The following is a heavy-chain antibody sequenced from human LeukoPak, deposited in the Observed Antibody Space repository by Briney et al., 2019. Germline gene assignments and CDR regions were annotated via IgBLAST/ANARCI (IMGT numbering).Heavy chain of an antibody. CDR2: IIPIFGTA. J-gene: IGHJ4*02. CDR3: ARGAIFGVVTIYFDY. V-gene: IGHV1-69*13. CDR1: GYTFTGYY. D-gene: IGHD3-3*01. Sequence: SVKVSCKASGYTFTGYYMHWVRQAPGQGLEWMGGIIPIFGTANYAQKFQGRVTITADESTSTAYMELSSLRSEDTAVYYCARGAIFGVVTIYFDYWGQGTLVTVSS.